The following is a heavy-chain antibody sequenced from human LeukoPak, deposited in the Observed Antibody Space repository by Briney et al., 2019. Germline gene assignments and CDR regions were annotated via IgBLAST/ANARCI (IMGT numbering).Heavy chain of an antibody. V-gene: IGHV4-39*01. CDR3: ARGLSRTYYDFWSGYEQGGFDY. CDR1: GGSISSSSYF. J-gene: IGHJ4*02. CDR2: MYYSGST. Sequence: PSETLSLTCTISGGSISSSSYFWGWIRQPPGKGLEWIGTMYYSGSTYYNPSLKSRVTISVDTSKNQFSLKLSSVTAADTAVYYCARGLSRTYYDFWSGYEQGGFDYWGQGTLFNVSS. D-gene: IGHD3-3*01.